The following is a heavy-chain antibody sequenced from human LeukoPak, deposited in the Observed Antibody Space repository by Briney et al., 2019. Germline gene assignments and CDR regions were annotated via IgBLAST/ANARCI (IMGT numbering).Heavy chain of an antibody. V-gene: IGHV4-30-2*01. CDR2: IYHSGST. CDR3: AREYHCSSTSCRYNWLGP. D-gene: IGHD2-2*01. Sequence: SETLSLTCAVSGGSISSGGYSWSCIRQPPGKGLEWIRYIYHSGSTYYNPSLKSRVTISVDRCKNQFSLKLGSVPAAGPAVYYCAREYHCSSTSCRYNWLGPWGKGTVVTVSS. CDR1: GGSISSGGYS. J-gene: IGHJ5*02.